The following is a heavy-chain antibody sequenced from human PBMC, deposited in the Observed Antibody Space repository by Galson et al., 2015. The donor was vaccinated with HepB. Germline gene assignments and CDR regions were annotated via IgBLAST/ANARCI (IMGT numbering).Heavy chain of an antibody. D-gene: IGHD1-7*01. V-gene: IGHV3-23*01. CDR2: ISGSGGST. CDR1: GFIFSIYA. Sequence: SLRLSCAASGFIFSIYAMSWVRQAPGKGLEWVSSISGSGGSTYYADSVKGRFTISRDNSKNTLYLQMNSLRAEDTAVYYCAKDAKLELFMGVWGQGTTVTVSS. J-gene: IGHJ6*02. CDR3: AKDAKLELFMGV.